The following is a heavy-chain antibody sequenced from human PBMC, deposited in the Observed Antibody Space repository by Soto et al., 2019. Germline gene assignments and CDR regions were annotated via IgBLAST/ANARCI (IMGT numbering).Heavy chain of an antibody. CDR1: GFTFSSYA. J-gene: IGHJ4*02. V-gene: IGHV3-30-3*01. Sequence: QVQLVESGGGVVQPGRSLRLSCAASGFTFSSYAMHWVRQAPGKGLEWVAVISYDGSNKYYADSVKGRFTISRDNSKNTLYLQMNSLRAEDTAVYYCARDFHSSSWNHGTRVEFDYWGQGTLVTVSS. CDR2: ISYDGSNK. CDR3: ARDFHSSSWNHGTRVEFDY. D-gene: IGHD6-13*01.